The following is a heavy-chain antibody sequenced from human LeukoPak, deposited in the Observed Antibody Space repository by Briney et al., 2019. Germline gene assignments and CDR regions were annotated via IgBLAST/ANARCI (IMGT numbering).Heavy chain of an antibody. D-gene: IGHD2-21*02. V-gene: IGHV3-53*01. J-gene: IGHJ6*02. Sequence: TGGSLRLSCAASGFTVSSNYMSWVRQAPGKGLEWVSVIYSGGGTYYADSVKGRFTISRDNSKNTLYLQMNSLRAEDTAVYYCAREGGGGDYEAYGMDVWGQGTTVTVSS. CDR1: GFTVSSNY. CDR2: IYSGGGT. CDR3: AREGGGGDYEAYGMDV.